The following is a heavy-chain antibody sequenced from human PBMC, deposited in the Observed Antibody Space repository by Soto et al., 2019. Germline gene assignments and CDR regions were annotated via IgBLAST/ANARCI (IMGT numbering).Heavy chain of an antibody. Sequence: EVQLVESGGGLVQPGRSLRLSCAASGFTFDDYAMHWVRQAPGKGLEWVSGISWNSGSIGYADSVKGRFTISRDNPKNSLYLQMNSLRAEDTALYYCAKDGARGYYDFWSGYYPRFDPWVQGTLVTVSS. CDR3: AKDGARGYYDFWSGYYPRFDP. V-gene: IGHV3-9*01. J-gene: IGHJ5*02. CDR2: ISWNSGSI. CDR1: GFTFDDYA. D-gene: IGHD3-3*01.